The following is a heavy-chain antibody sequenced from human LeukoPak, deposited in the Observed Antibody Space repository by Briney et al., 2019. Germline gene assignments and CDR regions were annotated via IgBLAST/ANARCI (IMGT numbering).Heavy chain of an antibody. CDR3: ARADQWTGSYGMDV. CDR2: IHYSGST. V-gene: IGHV4-59*01. J-gene: IGHJ6*02. D-gene: IGHD3/OR15-3a*01. CDR1: GGSISSYY. Sequence: SETLSLTCTVSGGSISSYYWSWIRQPPGKGLEWIGYIHYSGSTNYNPSLKSRVTISVDTSKNQFSLKLSSVTAADTAVYYCARADQWTGSYGMDVWGQGTTVTVSS.